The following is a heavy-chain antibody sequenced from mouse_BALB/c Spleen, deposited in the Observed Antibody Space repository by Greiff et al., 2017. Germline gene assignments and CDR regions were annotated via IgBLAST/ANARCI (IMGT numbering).Heavy chain of an antibody. CDR2: ISSGGST. D-gene: IGHD1-1*01. CDR3: ARGPYYGSSPFAY. Sequence: EVKLVESGGGLVKPGGSLKLSCAASGFTFSSYAMSWVRQTPEKRLEWVASISSGGSTYYPDSVKGRFTISRDNARNILYLQMSSLRSEDTAMYYCARGPYYGSSPFAYWGQGTLVTVSA. CDR1: GFTFSSYA. V-gene: IGHV5-6-5*01. J-gene: IGHJ3*01.